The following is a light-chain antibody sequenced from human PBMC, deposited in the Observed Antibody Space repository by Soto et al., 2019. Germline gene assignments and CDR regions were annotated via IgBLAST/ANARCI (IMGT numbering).Light chain of an antibody. Sequence: DIQMTPSPSSLSASVVDRVTIACRASQRIGTNLNWYQQTPGKAPNLLMYAASSLQSGVPSRFSGSGSGTDFTLTISSLQPEDFATYFCQQTYSTLWTFGQGTKVDIK. J-gene: IGKJ1*01. CDR2: AAS. CDR1: QRIGTN. CDR3: QQTYSTLWT. V-gene: IGKV1-39*01.